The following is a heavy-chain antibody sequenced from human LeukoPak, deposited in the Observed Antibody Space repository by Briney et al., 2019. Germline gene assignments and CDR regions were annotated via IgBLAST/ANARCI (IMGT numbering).Heavy chain of an antibody. D-gene: IGHD3-9*01. Sequence: GGSLRLSCAASGFTFSGYAMSWVRQSPRKGLEWVSAISGGGGTTYYAYYADSVKGRFTISRDNSKNTLYLLMNSLRAEDTAVYYCAKFYDILTGYIDYWGQGTLVTVSS. CDR3: AKFYDILTGYIDY. CDR1: GFTFSGYA. CDR2: ISGGGGTTYYA. J-gene: IGHJ4*02. V-gene: IGHV3-23*01.